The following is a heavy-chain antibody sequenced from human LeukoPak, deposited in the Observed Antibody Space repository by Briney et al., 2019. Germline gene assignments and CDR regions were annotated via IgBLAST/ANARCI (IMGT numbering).Heavy chain of an antibody. CDR1: VGSFSDYY. D-gene: IGHD6-19*01. V-gene: IGHV4-34*01. CDR3: VRDGRFDSACFDS. J-gene: IGHJ4*02. CDR2: FYSSGST. Sequence: SETLSLTCAVYVGSFSDYYWGWIRQSPGKGLEWIGAFYSSGSTSSHSSLKSRITISVDTSRTQLSLKLDSVTDTDTAVYYCVRDGRFDSACFDSWGPGILVTVSS.